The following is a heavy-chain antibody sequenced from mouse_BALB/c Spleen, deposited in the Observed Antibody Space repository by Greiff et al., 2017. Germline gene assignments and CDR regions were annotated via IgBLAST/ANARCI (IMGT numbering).Heavy chain of an antibody. Sequence: VQLQQSGPELVKPGASVEIPCKASGYTFTDYNMDWVKQSHGKSLEWIGDINPNNGGTIYNQKFKGKATLTVDKSSSTAYMELRSLTSEDTAVYYCARVYGSSYVYYAMDYWGQGTSVTVSS. D-gene: IGHD1-1*01. CDR1: GYTFTDYN. J-gene: IGHJ4*01. V-gene: IGHV1-18*01. CDR3: ARVYGSSYVYYAMDY. CDR2: INPNNGGT.